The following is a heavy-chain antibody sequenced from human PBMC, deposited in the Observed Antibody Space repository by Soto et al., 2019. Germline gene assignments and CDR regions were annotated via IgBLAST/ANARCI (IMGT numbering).Heavy chain of an antibody. CDR2: IIPILGIA. CDR3: ARDRGDGYNLS. Sequence: QVQLVQSGAEVKKPGSSVKVSCKASGGTFSSYTISWVRQAPGQGLEWMGRIIPILGIANYAQKFQGRVTITADNSTSTAYMELSSLRSEDTAVYYCARDRGDGYNLSWGQGTLVTVSS. J-gene: IGHJ4*02. D-gene: IGHD5-12*01. CDR1: GGTFSSYT. V-gene: IGHV1-69*08.